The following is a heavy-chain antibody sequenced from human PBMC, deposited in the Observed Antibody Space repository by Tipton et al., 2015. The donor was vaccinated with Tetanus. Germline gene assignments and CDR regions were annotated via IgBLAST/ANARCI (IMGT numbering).Heavy chain of an antibody. J-gene: IGHJ5*02. CDR1: GYTFTSYY. V-gene: IGHV1-46*01. CDR3: ARDGGWLRPFNWFDP. CDR2: INPSGGST. D-gene: IGHD5-12*01. Sequence: QLVQSGAEVKRPGASVKVSCKASGYTFTSYYMHWVRQAPGQGLEWMGIINPSGGSTSYAQKLQGRVTMTRDTSTSTVYMELSSLRSEDTAVYYCARDGGWLRPFNWFDPWGQGTLVTVSS.